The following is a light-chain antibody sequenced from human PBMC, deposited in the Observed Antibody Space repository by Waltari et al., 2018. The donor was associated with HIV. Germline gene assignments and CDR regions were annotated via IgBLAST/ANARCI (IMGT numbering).Light chain of an antibody. Sequence: QSVLTQPPSASGTPGQRVTIPCSGSTSNIGGNTVNWFQQRPGTAPKLLICGNNQRPSGVPDRFSGSKSGTSASLAISGLQSEDEADYYCAAWDDSLNGYVFGTGTKVTVL. V-gene: IGLV1-44*01. CDR3: AAWDDSLNGYV. J-gene: IGLJ1*01. CDR1: TSNIGGNT. CDR2: GNN.